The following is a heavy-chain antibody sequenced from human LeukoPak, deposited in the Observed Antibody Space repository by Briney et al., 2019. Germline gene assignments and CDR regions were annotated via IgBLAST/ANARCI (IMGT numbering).Heavy chain of an antibody. V-gene: IGHV1-8*01. D-gene: IGHD3-3*01. Sequence: ASVKVSCKASGYTFTSYDINWVRQATGQGLEWMGWMNPNSGNTGYAQKFQGRVTMTRITYISTAYMELSSLRSEDTAVYYCARGRRWVFGVVIMRWFDPWGQGTLVSVSS. CDR3: ARGRRWVFGVVIMRWFDP. CDR1: GYTFTSYD. CDR2: MNPNSGNT. J-gene: IGHJ5*02.